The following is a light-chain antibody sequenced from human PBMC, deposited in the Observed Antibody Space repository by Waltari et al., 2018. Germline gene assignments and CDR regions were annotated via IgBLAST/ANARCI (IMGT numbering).Light chain of an antibody. CDR1: QRINNF. J-gene: IGKJ2*01. Sequence: EIVMTQSPATLSVSPGERAALSCRADQRINNFLAWYQKKPGQAPRLLIYGASSRATGIPTRFTGSGSGTEYTLTISSLQSEDFAVYYCQQYSERPGTFGQGTKLEIK. CDR3: QQYSERPGT. CDR2: GAS. V-gene: IGKV3-15*01.